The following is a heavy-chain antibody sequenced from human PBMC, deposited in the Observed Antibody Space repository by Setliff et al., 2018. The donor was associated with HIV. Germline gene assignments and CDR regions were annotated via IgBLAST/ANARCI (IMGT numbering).Heavy chain of an antibody. CDR2: IYYSGTT. J-gene: IGHJ6*03. CDR1: GDSISSGLYY. CDR3: ARAPPMLLGIATYYYYYMDV. V-gene: IGHV4-31*03. Sequence: PSETLSLTCTVSGDSISSGLYYWSWIRQHPGKGLEWIGFIYYSGTTYYNPSLKSRVTISVDTSKNQFSLKLSSVTAAATAVYYCARAPPMLLGIATYYYYYMDVWGKGTTVTVSS. D-gene: IGHD7-27*01.